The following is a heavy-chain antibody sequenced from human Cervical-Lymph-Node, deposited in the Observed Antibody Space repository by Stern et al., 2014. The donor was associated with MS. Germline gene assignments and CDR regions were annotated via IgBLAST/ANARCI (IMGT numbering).Heavy chain of an antibody. CDR2: IHNSGTT. Sequence: VHLVESGPGLVKPSQTLSLTCAVTGGSISSAEYYWSWIRQSPGKGLEWIGYIHNSGTTYYNPSLKSRVTISVDTSKNQFSLKLRSVTAADTAVYYCSRDADGYSLVFGYWGRGTLVTVSS. CDR3: SRDADGYSLVFGY. CDR1: GGSISSAEYY. J-gene: IGHJ4*02. V-gene: IGHV4-30-4*01. D-gene: IGHD5-24*01.